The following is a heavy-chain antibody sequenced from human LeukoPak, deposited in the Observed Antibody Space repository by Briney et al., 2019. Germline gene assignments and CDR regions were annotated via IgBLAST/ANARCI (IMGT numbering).Heavy chain of an antibody. J-gene: IGHJ3*02. D-gene: IGHD3-16*01. CDR3: AKGGLDDAFDI. CDR1: GFTFDDYA. CDR2: ISWNSGSI. Sequence: PGGSLRLSCAASGFTFDDYAMHWVRQAPGKGLEWVSGISWNSGSIGYADSVKGRFTISRDNAKNSLYLQMNSLRAEDMALYYCAKGGLDDAFDIWGQGTMVTVPS. V-gene: IGHV3-9*03.